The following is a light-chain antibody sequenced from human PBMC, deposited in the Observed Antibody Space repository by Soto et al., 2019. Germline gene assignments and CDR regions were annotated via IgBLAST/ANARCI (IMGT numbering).Light chain of an antibody. J-gene: IGLJ1*01. CDR3: AAWDDSLSGYV. CDR1: SSNIGSNH. V-gene: IGLV1-47*02. CDR2: TNY. Sequence: QSVLTQPPSASGTPGQSVTISCAGSSSNIGSNHAYWYQQLPRAAPKLLIYTNYQRPSGVPDRFSGSKSGTSASLAISGLRSEDEADYYCAAWDDSLSGYVFGTGNKLTVL.